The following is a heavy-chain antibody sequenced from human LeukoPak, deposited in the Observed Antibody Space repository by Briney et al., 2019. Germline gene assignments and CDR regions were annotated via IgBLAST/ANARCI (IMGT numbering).Heavy chain of an antibody. Sequence: SGTLSLTCTVSGGSISSGGYYWSWIRQPPGKGLESIGYIYHSGSTYYNPSLKSRVTISVDTSKNQFSLKLSSVTAADTAVYYCARHPPGEWELLLRDAFDIWGQGTVVTVSS. V-gene: IGHV4-30-2*01. CDR1: GGSISSGGYY. CDR3: ARHPPGEWELLLRDAFDI. J-gene: IGHJ3*02. CDR2: IYHSGST. D-gene: IGHD1-26*01.